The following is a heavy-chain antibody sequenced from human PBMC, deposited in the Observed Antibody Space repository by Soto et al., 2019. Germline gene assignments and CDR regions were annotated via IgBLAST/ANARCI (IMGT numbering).Heavy chain of an antibody. J-gene: IGHJ5*02. D-gene: IGHD3-3*01. CDR2: ITSSSDTM. CDR3: ARHYTTSRVGAWFDP. V-gene: IGHV3-48*02. CDR1: GFLFSIYT. Sequence: VQLVESGGGLVQPGGSLRLSCEASGFLFSIYTMNWVRQAPGKGLEWVAYITSSSDTMYYADSVKGRFTVSRDNGKNSLYLQMNSLRDDDTAVYYCARHYTTSRVGAWFDPWGQGTLVTVSS.